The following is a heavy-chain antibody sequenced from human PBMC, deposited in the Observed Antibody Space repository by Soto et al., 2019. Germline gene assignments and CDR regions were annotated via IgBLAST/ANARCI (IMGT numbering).Heavy chain of an antibody. J-gene: IGHJ4*02. V-gene: IGHV3-30-3*01. CDR3: ARDSILSGTTRPPPLDY. CDR1: GFTFSSNA. CDR2: MSYDGSNE. D-gene: IGHD4-17*01. Sequence: QVQLVESGGGVVQPGRSLRLSCAASGFTFSSNAMHWVRQAPGKGLEWVAVMSYDGSNEYYADSVKGRFTISRDNSKNTLYPQMNSLRAEDTAVYYCARDSILSGTTRPPPLDYWGQGTLVTVSS.